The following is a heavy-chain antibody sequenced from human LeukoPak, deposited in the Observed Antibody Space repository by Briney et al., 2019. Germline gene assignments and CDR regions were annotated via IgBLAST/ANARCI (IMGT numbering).Heavy chain of an antibody. V-gene: IGHV3-23*01. CDR3: AKDQAGDGYNSM. CDR2: IHGAST. D-gene: IGHD5-24*01. Sequence: GSLRLSCVTSGFTFSNCAMSWVRQAPGEGLEWVSTIHGASTYYAASVKGRFTISRDNSKNTLYLQMHSLRAEDTAIYYCAKDQAGDGYNSMWGQGTRVTVSS. J-gene: IGHJ4*02. CDR1: GFTFSNCA.